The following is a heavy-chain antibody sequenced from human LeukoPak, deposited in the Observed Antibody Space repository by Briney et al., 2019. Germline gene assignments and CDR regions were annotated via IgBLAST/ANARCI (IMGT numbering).Heavy chain of an antibody. V-gene: IGHV3-21*01. D-gene: IGHD3-22*01. J-gene: IGHJ4*02. CDR1: DFSFTTYA. Sequence: GGSLRLSCAASDFSFTTYAMSWVRQAPGKGLEWVSSISGGDLTTYYADSVKGRFTISRDNAKNSLYLQMNSLRAEDTAVYYCAREQAGYYDSSGYYYYWGQGTLVTVSS. CDR3: AREQAGYYDSSGYYYY. CDR2: ISGGDLTT.